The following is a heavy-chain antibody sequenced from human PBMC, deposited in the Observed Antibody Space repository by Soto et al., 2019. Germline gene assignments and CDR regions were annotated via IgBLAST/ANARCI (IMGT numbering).Heavy chain of an antibody. Sequence: GASVKVSCKASGYIFISYGISWVRQAPGQGLEWMGWINVYNGNTNYAQNLQGRVTMTTDTSTSTAYMDLRSLRSDDTAVYYCARDMAYYYDSSGAPPGYWGQGTLVTVSS. CDR3: ARDMAYYYDSSGAPPGY. V-gene: IGHV1-18*01. CDR2: INVYNGNT. CDR1: GYIFISYG. J-gene: IGHJ4*02. D-gene: IGHD3-22*01.